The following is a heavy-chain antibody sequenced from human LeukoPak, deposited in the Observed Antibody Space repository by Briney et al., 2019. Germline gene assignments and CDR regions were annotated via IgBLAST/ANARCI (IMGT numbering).Heavy chain of an antibody. D-gene: IGHD3-10*01. V-gene: IGHV1-8*01. J-gene: IGHJ3*02. Sequence: GASVKVSCKASGYTFTSYDINWVRQATGQGLEWMGWMNLNSGNTGYAQKFQGRVTMTRNTSISTAYMELSSLRSEDTAVYYCAGGRLLWFGELFSDAFDIWGQGAMVTVSS. CDR3: AGGRLLWFGELFSDAFDI. CDR2: MNLNSGNT. CDR1: GYTFTSYD.